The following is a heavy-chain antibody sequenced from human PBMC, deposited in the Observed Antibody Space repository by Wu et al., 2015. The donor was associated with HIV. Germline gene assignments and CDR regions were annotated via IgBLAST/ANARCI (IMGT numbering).Heavy chain of an antibody. Sequence: QVQLVQSGAEVKKPGSSVKVSCKSSGGTFSISWVRQAPGQGLEWMGWIISVFDTTNYAQNFQARVKFTADKSTNTVYMELRSLRFEDTAMYYCARVGTIGTSVFDMWGQGTMVTVSS. V-gene: IGHV1-69*14. CDR3: ARVGTIGTSVFDM. CDR1: GGTFS. CDR2: IISVFDTT. D-gene: IGHD1-14*01. J-gene: IGHJ3*02.